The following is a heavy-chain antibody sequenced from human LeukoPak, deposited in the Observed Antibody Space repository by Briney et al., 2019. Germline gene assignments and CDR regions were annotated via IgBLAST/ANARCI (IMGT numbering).Heavy chain of an antibody. CDR1: GFTVSSNS. Sequence: GGSLRLSCAASGFTVSSNSMSWVRQAPGKGLELVSVIYSGGGTYYADSVKGRFTISRDTSKNTLYLQMNSLRAEDTAVYYCARAEVTIFGNFGMDVWGQGTTVTVSS. CDR3: ARAEVTIFGNFGMDV. V-gene: IGHV3-53*01. J-gene: IGHJ6*02. D-gene: IGHD3-3*01. CDR2: IYSGGGT.